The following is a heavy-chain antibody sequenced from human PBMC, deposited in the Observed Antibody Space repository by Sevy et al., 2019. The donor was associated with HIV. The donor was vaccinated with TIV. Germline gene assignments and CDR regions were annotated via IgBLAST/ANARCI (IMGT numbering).Heavy chain of an antibody. Sequence: GGSLRLSCAVSGFSGFTFSSFVISWVRQAPGKGLEWVSAISGSGGTTYYADSVEGRFTISRDKSKNTLYLQMHSLRAEDTAVYYCAKVLARGVAVAGSAWGMDVWGQGTTVTVSS. CDR3: AKVLARGVAVAGSAWGMDV. CDR2: ISGSGGTT. V-gene: IGHV3-23*01. CDR1: GFSGFTFSSFV. J-gene: IGHJ6*02. D-gene: IGHD6-19*01.